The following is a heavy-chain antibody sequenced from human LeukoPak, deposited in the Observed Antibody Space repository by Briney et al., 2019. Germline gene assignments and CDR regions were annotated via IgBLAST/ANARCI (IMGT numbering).Heavy chain of an antibody. CDR3: ARILSDYYGSGSYYFDY. D-gene: IGHD3-10*01. CDR2: IKQDGSEK. CDR1: GFTFSSYW. J-gene: IGHJ4*02. V-gene: IGHV3-7*01. Sequence: GESLRLSCAASGFTFSSYWMSWVRQAPGKGLEWVANIKQDGSEKYYVDSVKGRFTISRDNAKNSLYLQMNSLRAEDTAVYHCARILSDYYGSGSYYFDYWGQGILVTVSS.